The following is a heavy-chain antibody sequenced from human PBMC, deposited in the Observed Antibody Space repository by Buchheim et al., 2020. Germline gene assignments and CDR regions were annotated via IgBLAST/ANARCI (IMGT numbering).Heavy chain of an antibody. Sequence: QVQLVESGGGVVQPGRSLRLSCAASGFTFSSYAMHWVRQAPGKGLEWVAVISYDGSNKYYADSVKGRFTISRDNSKNTLYLQMNSLRAEDTAVYYCASGPTDEELALLTNFDYWGQGTL. V-gene: IGHV3-30-3*01. D-gene: IGHD3-10*01. CDR2: ISYDGSNK. J-gene: IGHJ4*02. CDR3: ASGPTDEELALLTNFDY. CDR1: GFTFSSYA.